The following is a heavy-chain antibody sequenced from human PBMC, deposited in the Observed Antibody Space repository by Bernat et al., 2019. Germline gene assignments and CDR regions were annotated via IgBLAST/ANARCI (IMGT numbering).Heavy chain of an antibody. V-gene: IGHV4-31*03. CDR2: IYYSGTT. D-gene: IGHD3-16*01. CDR3: ARDSSPMISWFDP. Sequence: QVQLQESGPGLVKPSQTLSLTCTVSGGSISSGGYYWSWIRQHPGKGLEWIGYIYYSGTTYYNPSLRSRVTISVDTSKNQFSLKLYSVTAAATAVYYCARDSSPMISWFDPWGQGALVTVSS. J-gene: IGHJ5*02. CDR1: GGSISSGGYY.